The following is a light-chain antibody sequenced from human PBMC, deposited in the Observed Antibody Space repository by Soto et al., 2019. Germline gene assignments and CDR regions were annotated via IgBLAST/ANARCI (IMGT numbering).Light chain of an antibody. CDR2: TAS. J-gene: IGKJ2*01. CDR1: QDIDRW. CDR3: LQSDTFPYT. Sequence: DIQMTQSPSSVSASVGDRVIISCRASQDIDRWLAWFQHKPGKAPKLLISTASSLQSGVPSRFSGSVSGTDVTLTIASLQFEDFATYYCLQSDTFPYTFVLGTKLEIK. V-gene: IGKV1D-12*01.